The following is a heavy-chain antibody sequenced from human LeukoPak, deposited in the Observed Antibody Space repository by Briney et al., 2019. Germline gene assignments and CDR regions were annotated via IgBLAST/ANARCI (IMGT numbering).Heavy chain of an antibody. J-gene: IGHJ5*02. CDR1: GGSISNFY. CDR3: ARRSGYDAP. Sequence: KPSETLSLTCTVSGGSISNFYWSWIRQPAGKGLEWIGRVFTTGTTNYNPSLKSRVTMSVDTSKIQFSLNLSSVTAADTAVYYCARRSGYDAPWGQGTLVTVSS. D-gene: IGHD5-12*01. CDR2: VFTTGTT. V-gene: IGHV4-4*07.